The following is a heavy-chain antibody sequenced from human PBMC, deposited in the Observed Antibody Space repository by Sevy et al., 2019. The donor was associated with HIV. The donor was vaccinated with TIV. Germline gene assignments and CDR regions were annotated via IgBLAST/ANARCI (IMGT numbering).Heavy chain of an antibody. V-gene: IGHV1-18*01. CDR2: ISAYNGNT. J-gene: IGHJ6*02. CDR1: GYTFTSYG. D-gene: IGHD2-15*01. Sequence: ASVKVSCKASGYTFTSYGISWGRQAPGRGLEWMGWISAYNGNTNYAQKLQGRVTMTTDTSTSTAYMELRSLRSDDTAVYYCARDGYCSGGSCYPNYYYGMDVWGQGTTVTVSS. CDR3: ARDGYCSGGSCYPNYYYGMDV.